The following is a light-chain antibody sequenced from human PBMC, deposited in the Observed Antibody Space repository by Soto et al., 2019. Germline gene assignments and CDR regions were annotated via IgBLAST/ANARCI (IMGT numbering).Light chain of an antibody. Sequence: QSVLTQPPSASGTAGQVVTISCSGGDSNIGSNSVYWYQHLPRMAPKLLIYYNNQRPSGVPDRFSGSRSGTSASLAIVGLRHEDEAVYYCAAWDASMTACVFGNGTKVTVL. V-gene: IGLV1-47*02. J-gene: IGLJ1*01. CDR2: YNN. CDR3: AAWDASMTACV. CDR1: DSNIGSNS.